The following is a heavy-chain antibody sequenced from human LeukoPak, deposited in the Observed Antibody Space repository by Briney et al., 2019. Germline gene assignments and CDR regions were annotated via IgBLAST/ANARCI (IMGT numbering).Heavy chain of an antibody. CDR3: ARELLWFGESLDYYYYYGMDV. V-gene: IGHV4-30-2*01. D-gene: IGHD3-10*01. Sequence: PSQTLSLTCTVSGGSISSGGYYWSWIRQPPGKGLEWIGYIYHSGSTYYNPSLKSRVTISVDRSKNQFSLKLSSVTAADTAVYYCARELLWFGESLDYYYYYGMDVWGQGTTVTVSS. CDR1: GGSISSGGYY. J-gene: IGHJ6*02. CDR2: IYHSGST.